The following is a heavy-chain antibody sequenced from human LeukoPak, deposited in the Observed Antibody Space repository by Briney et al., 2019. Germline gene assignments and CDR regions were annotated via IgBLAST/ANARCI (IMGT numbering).Heavy chain of an antibody. V-gene: IGHV4-39*07. J-gene: IGHJ4*02. CDR2: IYYSGST. CDR1: GGSISSSSYY. Sequence: PSETLSLTCTVSGGSISSSSYYWGCIRQPPGKGLEWIGSIYYSGSTYYNPSLKSRVTISVDTSKNQFSLKLSSVTAADTAVYYCARAGRHRITDHHYWGQGTLVTVSS. D-gene: IGHD3-10*01. CDR3: ARAGRHRITDHHY.